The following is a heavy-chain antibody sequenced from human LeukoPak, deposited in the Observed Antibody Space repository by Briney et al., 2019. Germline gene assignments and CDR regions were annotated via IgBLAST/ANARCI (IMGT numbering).Heavy chain of an antibody. D-gene: IGHD2-2*01. CDR2: IIPIFGTA. Sequence: ASVKVSCKASGGTFSSYAISWARQAPGQGLEWMGGIIPIFGTANYAQKFQGRVTITADESTSTAYMELSSLRSEDTAVYYCARDLWRGPVPAANSWGQGTLVTVSS. CDR3: ARDLWRGPVPAANS. CDR1: GGTFSSYA. V-gene: IGHV1-69*13. J-gene: IGHJ5*02.